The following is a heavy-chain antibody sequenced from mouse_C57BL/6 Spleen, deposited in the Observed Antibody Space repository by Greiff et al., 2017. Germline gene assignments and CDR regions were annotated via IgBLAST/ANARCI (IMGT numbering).Heavy chain of an antibody. CDR1: GYAFSSYW. V-gene: IGHV1-80*01. D-gene: IGHD1-1*01. CDR3: ARGGYGSSYFDY. Sequence: VMLVESGAELVKPGASVKISCKASGYAFSSYWMNWVKQRPGKGLEWIGQIYPGDGDTNYNGKFKGKATLTADKSSSTAYMQLSSLTSEDSAVYFCARGGYGSSYFDYWGQGTTLTVSS. CDR2: IYPGDGDT. J-gene: IGHJ2*01.